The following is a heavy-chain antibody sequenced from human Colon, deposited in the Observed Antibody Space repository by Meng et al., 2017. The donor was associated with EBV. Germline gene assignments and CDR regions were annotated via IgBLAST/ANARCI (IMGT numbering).Heavy chain of an antibody. CDR1: GGSISSGTYY. Sequence: QVQLQESGPGLVKPSQTLSLTCPVLGGSISSGTYYWGWIRQLPGKGLEWIAYIHYSGSTYYSPSLKSRVTISVDTSKNQLSLKLSSMTAADTAVYYCARYVFDSSSLYSNWFDPWGQGTLVTVSS. D-gene: IGHD3-22*01. CDR2: IHYSGST. CDR3: ARYVFDSSSLYSNWFDP. J-gene: IGHJ5*02. V-gene: IGHV4-31*03.